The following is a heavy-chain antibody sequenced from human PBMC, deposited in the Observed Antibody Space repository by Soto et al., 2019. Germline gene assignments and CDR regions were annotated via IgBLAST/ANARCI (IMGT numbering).Heavy chain of an antibody. Sequence: EVQLVESGGGLVQPGGSLRLSCAASGFTFSSYDMHWVRQAPGRGLEWVSVIGTAGDTSYRGSVKRRFTISREKANNSLYLQMNSLLAGYTFDYYCARGFGSFYYMDVWGKGTTVTVCS. CDR3: ARGFGSFYYMDV. J-gene: IGHJ6*03. V-gene: IGHV3-13*01. CDR2: IGTAGDT. D-gene: IGHD3-10*01. CDR1: GFTFSSYD.